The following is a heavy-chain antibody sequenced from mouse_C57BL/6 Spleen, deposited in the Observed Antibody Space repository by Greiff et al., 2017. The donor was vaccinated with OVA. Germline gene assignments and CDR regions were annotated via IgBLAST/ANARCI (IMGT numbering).Heavy chain of an antibody. Sequence: VQLQQPGAELVMPGASVKLSCKASGYTFTSYWMHWVKQRPGQGLEWIGEIDPSDSYTNYNQKFKGKSTLTVDKSSSTAYMQLSSLTSEDSAVYYCARGRAYWGQGTLVTVSA. D-gene: IGHD3-3*01. CDR1: GYTFTSYW. CDR2: IDPSDSYT. V-gene: IGHV1-69*01. CDR3: ARGRAY. J-gene: IGHJ3*01.